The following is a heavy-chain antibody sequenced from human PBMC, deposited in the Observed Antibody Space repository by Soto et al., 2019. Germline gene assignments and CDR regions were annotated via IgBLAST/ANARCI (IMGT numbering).Heavy chain of an antibody. CDR2: IHHSGST. D-gene: IGHD1-26*01. CDR3: ARYSGTYYRGEYYGMDV. V-gene: IGHV4-59*02. J-gene: IGHJ6*02. CDR1: GDSAGDYY. Sequence: SETLSLTCIVSGDSAGDYYWSWLRQPPGKGLEWIGNIHHSGSTTYNPSLKSRVTISADTSENQVSLKLSSLTAADTAVYYCARYSGTYYRGEYYGMDVWGHGTTVTVSS.